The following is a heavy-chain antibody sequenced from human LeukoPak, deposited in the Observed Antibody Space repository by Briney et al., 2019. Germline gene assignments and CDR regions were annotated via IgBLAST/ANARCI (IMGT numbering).Heavy chain of an antibody. D-gene: IGHD3-22*01. CDR1: GFTFSSYA. J-gene: IGHJ4*02. V-gene: IGHV3-23*01. CDR2: ISTSGGSS. Sequence: GESLRLSCAASGFTFSSYAMSWVRQAPGKGLEWVSGISTSGGSSSYADSVKGRFTISRDNPRNTLYMQMNSLRAEDTTLYYCAIMHPYYDGSGYWVQWGQGTLVTVSS. CDR3: AIMHPYYDGSGYWVQ.